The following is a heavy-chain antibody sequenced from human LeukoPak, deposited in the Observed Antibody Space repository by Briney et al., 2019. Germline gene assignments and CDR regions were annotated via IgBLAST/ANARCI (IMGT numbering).Heavy chain of an antibody. J-gene: IGHJ4*02. CDR3: AKMTVGATAVGDY. V-gene: IGHV3-23*01. Sequence: GGSLRLSCAASGFTFSSYAMSWVRQAPGKGLEWVSAISGSAGSTYYADSVKGRFTISRDNSKNTLYPQMNSLRAEDTAVYYCAKMTVGATAVGDYWGQGTLVTVSS. D-gene: IGHD1-26*01. CDR2: ISGSAGST. CDR1: GFTFSSYA.